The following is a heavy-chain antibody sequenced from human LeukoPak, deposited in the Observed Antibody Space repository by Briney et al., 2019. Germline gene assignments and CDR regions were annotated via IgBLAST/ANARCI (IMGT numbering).Heavy chain of an antibody. CDR1: GFTFRSYA. CDR3: AKAIGQGVPAGSRWYDP. J-gene: IGHJ5*02. D-gene: IGHD2-2*01. Sequence: PGGPLRLSCAASGFTFRSYAMTWVRQAPGRGLEWVSTVSDDGDYTYHADSVRGRFTISRDNFKDTLYLQMNSLKVEDTAVYYCAKAIGQGVPAGSRWYDPWGQGTVLIVSS. V-gene: IGHV3-23*01. CDR2: VSDDGDYT.